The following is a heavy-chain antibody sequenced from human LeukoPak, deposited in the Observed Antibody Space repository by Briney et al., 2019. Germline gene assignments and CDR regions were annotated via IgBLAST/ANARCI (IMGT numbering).Heavy chain of an antibody. CDR3: ARDICGGSSCLLYYFGY. CDR1: GYTFTSYG. J-gene: IGHJ4*02. CDR2: ISGHNGDT. Sequence: GASVKVSCKASGYTFTSYGFSWVRQAPGQGLEWMGWISGHNGDTKYAQKFQGRVTMTTDTSTTTAYMELRSLRSDDTAVYYCARDICGGSSCLLYYFGYWGQGTLVTVSS. D-gene: IGHD2-21*01. V-gene: IGHV1-18*01.